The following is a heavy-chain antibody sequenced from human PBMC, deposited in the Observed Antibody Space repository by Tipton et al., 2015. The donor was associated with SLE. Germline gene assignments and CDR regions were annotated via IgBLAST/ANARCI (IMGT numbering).Heavy chain of an antibody. CDR3: ASDEDTVVGSLYI. D-gene: IGHD2-15*01. J-gene: IGHJ3*02. Sequence: TLSLTCAVSGYSINSGYYWGWIRQPAGTGLEWIGSIFYSGSTYYNWSLKSRVTISLDTSKNQFSLKLISVTAADTAVYYCASDEDTVVGSLYIWGQGTMVSVS. CDR1: GYSINSGYY. CDR2: IFYSGST. V-gene: IGHV4-38-2*01.